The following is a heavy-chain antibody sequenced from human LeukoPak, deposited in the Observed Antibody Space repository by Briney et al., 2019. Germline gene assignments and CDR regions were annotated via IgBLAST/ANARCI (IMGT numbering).Heavy chain of an antibody. D-gene: IGHD1/OR15-1a*01. V-gene: IGHV1-69*06. CDR2: IIPIFGTA. Sequence: GASVKVSCKASGGTFSSYAISWVRQAPGQGLEWMGGIIPIFGTANYAQKFQGRVTITADKSTSTAYMELSSLRSEDTAVYYCAHNNRRDYYYYYMDVWGKGTTVTVSS. J-gene: IGHJ6*03. CDR3: AHNNRRDYYYYYMDV. CDR1: GGTFSSYA.